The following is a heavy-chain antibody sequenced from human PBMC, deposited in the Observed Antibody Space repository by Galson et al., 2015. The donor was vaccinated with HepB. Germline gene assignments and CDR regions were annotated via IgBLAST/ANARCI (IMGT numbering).Heavy chain of an antibody. CDR2: IIPVFGRT. D-gene: IGHD5-24*01. V-gene: IGHV1-69*06. Sequence: SVKVSCKAPGGTFSSYALSWVRQAPGHGFEWMGGIIPVFGRTDYAQKFQGRVTITADKSTSTTYIELGSLRSEDTAVYYCARSWLSAHPPHFYYGLDVWGQGTTVTVSS. J-gene: IGHJ6*02. CDR1: GGTFSSYA. CDR3: ARSWLSAHPPHFYYGLDV.